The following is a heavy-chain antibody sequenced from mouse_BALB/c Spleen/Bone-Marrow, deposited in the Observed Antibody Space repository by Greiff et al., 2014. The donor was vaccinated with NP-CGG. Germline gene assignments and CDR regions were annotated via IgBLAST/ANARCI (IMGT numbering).Heavy chain of an antibody. D-gene: IGHD2-4*01. CDR3: KGYDYDVDSFDY. V-gene: IGHV14-4*02. CDR1: GFNIKDSY. J-gene: IGHJ2*01. CDR2: IDPENGDT. Sequence: EVQLQQSGAELVRSGASVRLSCTASGFNIKDSYIHWVRRRPEQGLEWIGWIDPENGDTEYAPKFQGKATMTADTSSNTAYLQLSSLTSEDTAVYYCKGYDYDVDSFDYWGQGTTLTVSS.